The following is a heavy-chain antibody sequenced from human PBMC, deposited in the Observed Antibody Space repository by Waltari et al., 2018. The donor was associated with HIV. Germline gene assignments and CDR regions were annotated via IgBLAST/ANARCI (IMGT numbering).Heavy chain of an antibody. D-gene: IGHD6-13*01. J-gene: IGHJ5*02. Sequence: EVQLVDSGGGLVKPGGSLRLSCAASGFTFSDYSMNWVRQSPGKGLEWVSSISRSGSFIYYADSVKGRFTISRDNAQNSMYLQMNNLRADDSAMYYCARDSRGTSWSLNWFDPWGQGTLVTVSS. CDR2: ISRSGSFI. V-gene: IGHV3-21*02. CDR3: ARDSRGTSWSLNWFDP. CDR1: GFTFSDYS.